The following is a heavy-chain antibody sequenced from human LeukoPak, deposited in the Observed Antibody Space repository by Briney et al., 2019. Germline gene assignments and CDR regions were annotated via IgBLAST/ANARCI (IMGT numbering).Heavy chain of an antibody. CDR2: ISSSSSYI. D-gene: IGHD3-3*01. CDR1: RFTFSSYG. J-gene: IGHJ4*02. Sequence: PGGSLRLSCAASRFTFSSYGMHWVRQAPGRGLEWVSSISSSSSYIYYADSVKGRFTISRDHAKNSLYLQMNSLRAEDTAVYYCARGLELRFLEWLEVEYFDYWGQGTLVTVSS. V-gene: IGHV3-21*01. CDR3: ARGLELRFLEWLEVEYFDY.